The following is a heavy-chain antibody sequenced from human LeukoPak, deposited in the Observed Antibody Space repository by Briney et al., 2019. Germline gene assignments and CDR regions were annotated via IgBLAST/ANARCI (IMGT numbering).Heavy chain of an antibody. V-gene: IGHV5-51*01. J-gene: IGHJ4*02. CDR1: GYSFTSYW. D-gene: IGHD6-6*01. CDR3: ARLAVSSSSKRPFDY. Sequence: GESLKISCKGSGYSFTSYWIGWVRQMPGKVLEWMGIIYPGDSDTRYSPSFQGQVTISADKSISTAYLQWSSLKASDTAMYYCARLAVSSSSKRPFDYWGQGTLVTVSS. CDR2: IYPGDSDT.